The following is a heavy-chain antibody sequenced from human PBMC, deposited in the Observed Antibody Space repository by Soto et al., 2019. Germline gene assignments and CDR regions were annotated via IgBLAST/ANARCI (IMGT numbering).Heavy chain of an antibody. CDR1: GGFVSSGSYY. Sequence: QVQLQQWGAGLLKPSETLSLTCAVSGGFVSSGSYYWSWIRQPPGKGLEWIGEMSHSGGTHFNPSLKSRVTISVDTSKNQLSLKMSSVTGADTALYYCARVERGTATTVVAAFDIWGPGTMVTVSS. CDR3: ARVERGTATTVVAAFDI. V-gene: IGHV4-34*01. D-gene: IGHD1-1*01. CDR2: MSHSGGT. J-gene: IGHJ3*02.